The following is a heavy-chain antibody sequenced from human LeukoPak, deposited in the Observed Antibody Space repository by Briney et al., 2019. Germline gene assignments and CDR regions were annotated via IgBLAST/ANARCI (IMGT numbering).Heavy chain of an antibody. CDR2: IYYSGST. CDR3: ARIPYSSGLDY. V-gene: IGHV4-59*12. CDR1: GGSISSYY. J-gene: IGHJ4*02. Sequence: NASETLSLTCTVSGGSISSYYWSWIRQPPGKGLEWIGYIYYSGSTYYNPSLKSRVTISVDTSKNQFSLKLSSVTAADTAVYYCARIPYSSGLDYWGQGTLVTVSS. D-gene: IGHD6-25*01.